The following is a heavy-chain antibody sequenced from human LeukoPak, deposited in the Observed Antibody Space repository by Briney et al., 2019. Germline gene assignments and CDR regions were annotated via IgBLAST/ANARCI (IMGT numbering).Heavy chain of an antibody. Sequence: PSETLSLTSAESGGSISSSNWWSWVRQPPGKGLEWIGEIYHSGSTNYNPSLKSRDTISVDKSKNQFSLKLSSVTAADTAVYYCARDSGSGSYYGMDVWGKGTTVTVSS. V-gene: IGHV4-4*02. J-gene: IGHJ6*04. CDR1: GGSISSSNW. D-gene: IGHD3-10*01. CDR2: IYHSGST. CDR3: ARDSGSGSYYGMDV.